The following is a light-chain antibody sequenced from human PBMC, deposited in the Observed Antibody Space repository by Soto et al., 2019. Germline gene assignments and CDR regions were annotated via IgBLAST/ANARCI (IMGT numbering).Light chain of an antibody. Sequence: QSALTQPASVSGSPGQSITISCIGSSSDVGGYNYVSWYQHHPGRVPKPMIFEVSDRPSGVSSRFSGSKSGNTAYLTISGLQSEDEADYYCATWDDSLHGYVFGTGTKLTVL. J-gene: IGLJ1*01. CDR1: SSDVGGYNY. CDR2: EVS. V-gene: IGLV2-14*01. CDR3: ATWDDSLHGYV.